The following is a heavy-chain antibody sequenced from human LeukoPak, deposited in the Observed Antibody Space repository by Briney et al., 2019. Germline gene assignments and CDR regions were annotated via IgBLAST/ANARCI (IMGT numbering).Heavy chain of an antibody. D-gene: IGHD3-22*01. CDR2: ISGSGGST. CDR1: GLTLSNFW. CDR3: AKNFGQYYYDSSGFDY. Sequence: GGSLRLSCEASGLTLSNFWMSWVRQAPGKGLEWVSGISGSGGSTYYADSVKGRFTISRDNSKNTLYLQMNSLRAEDTAVYYCAKNFGQYYYDSSGFDYWGQGTLVTVSS. V-gene: IGHV3-23*01. J-gene: IGHJ4*02.